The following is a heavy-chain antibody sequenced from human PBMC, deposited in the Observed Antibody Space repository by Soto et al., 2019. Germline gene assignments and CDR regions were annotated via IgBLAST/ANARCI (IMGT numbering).Heavy chain of an antibody. V-gene: IGHV5-51*01. CDR2: IYPGDSDT. D-gene: IGHD6-13*01. J-gene: IGHJ3*02. CDR1: GYSFTSYW. Sequence: GESLKISCKGSGYSFTSYWIGWVRQIPGKGLEWMGIIYPGDSDTRYSPSFQGQVTISADKSISTAYLQWSSLKASDTAMYYCALLLPTLEYISSWSYDAFDIWGQGTMVTVSS. CDR3: ALLLPTLEYISSWSYDAFDI.